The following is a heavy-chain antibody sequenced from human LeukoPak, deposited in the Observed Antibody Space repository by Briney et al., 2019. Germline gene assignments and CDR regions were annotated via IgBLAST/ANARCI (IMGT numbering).Heavy chain of an antibody. CDR3: ARDYGSGTYYYYGMDV. J-gene: IGHJ6*02. CDR1: GFTFSTYG. D-gene: IGHD3-10*01. V-gene: IGHV3-33*01. Sequence: GGSLRLSCAASGFTFSTYGMHWVRQAPGKGLEWVAVIWFDGSNKYYADSVKGRFTISRDNSKNTLYLQMNSLRAEDTAVYYCARDYGSGTYYYYGMDVWGQGTTVTASS. CDR2: IWFDGSNK.